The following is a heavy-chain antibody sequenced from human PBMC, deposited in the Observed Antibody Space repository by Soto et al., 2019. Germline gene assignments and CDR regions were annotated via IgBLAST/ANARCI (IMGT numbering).Heavy chain of an antibody. Sequence: QVQLVQSGAEVKEHGSPVKVSCKTPRGTFNSYSINWVRQAPGQGLEWMGRIIPVLEITDYAQRLQGRVTITADKTTGTAYMELRRLKSEDTAVYYCARMGGDYYYQGMDVWGQGTTIIVSS. J-gene: IGHJ6*02. CDR1: RGTFNSYS. CDR2: IIPVLEIT. V-gene: IGHV1-69*02. CDR3: ARMGGDYYYQGMDV. D-gene: IGHD3-16*01.